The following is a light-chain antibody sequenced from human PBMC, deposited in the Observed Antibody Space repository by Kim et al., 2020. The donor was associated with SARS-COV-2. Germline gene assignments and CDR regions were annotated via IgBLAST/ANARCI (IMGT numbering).Light chain of an antibody. CDR2: EVS. CDR3: VQTIFLPVT. V-gene: IGKV2-29*02. J-gene: IGKJ5*01. Sequence: DTVLIQTPLRLSVTPGQPASISCKSTQSLLYSDGKTYLYWYFQRPGQSPQLLISEVSSRISGVPDRFSGSGSGADFTLKISRVEPEDVGVYYCVQTIFLPVTFGQGTRLEIK. CDR1: QSLLYSDGKTY.